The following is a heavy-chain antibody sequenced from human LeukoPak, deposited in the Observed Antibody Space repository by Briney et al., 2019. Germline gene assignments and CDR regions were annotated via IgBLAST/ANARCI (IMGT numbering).Heavy chain of an antibody. CDR2: IKQDGSEK. J-gene: IGHJ3*02. CDR3: ARVVVTLIRGGGAFDI. D-gene: IGHD3-10*01. CDR1: GFIFGSFW. Sequence: GGSLRLSCAASGFIFGSFWMSWDRQAPGKGLEWVANIKQDGSEKYYVDSVKGRFTISRDNADNSLYLQMNSLRAEDTAVCYCARVVVTLIRGGGAFDIWGQGTMVTVSS. V-gene: IGHV3-7*03.